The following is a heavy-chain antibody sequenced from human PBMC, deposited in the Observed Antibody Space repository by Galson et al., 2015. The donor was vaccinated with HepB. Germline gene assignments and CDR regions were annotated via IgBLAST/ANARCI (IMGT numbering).Heavy chain of an antibody. D-gene: IGHD3-16*02. V-gene: IGHV2-5*02. CDR1: GFSLTTTGVG. CDR3: AHIMITYGGVIGLDGFDI. Sequence: PALVKPPQTLTLTCTFSGFSLTTTGVGVGWIRQPPGKALEWLTLIYWDDDRRYSPSLRSRLTITKDTSKNQVVLTMTSMDPVDTATYYCAHIMITYGGVIGLDGFDIWGQGTMVTISP. J-gene: IGHJ3*02. CDR2: IYWDDDR.